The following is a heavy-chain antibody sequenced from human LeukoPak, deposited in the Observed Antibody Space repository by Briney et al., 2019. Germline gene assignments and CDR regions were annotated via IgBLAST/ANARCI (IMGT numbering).Heavy chain of an antibody. CDR3: AGDIVVVPAAKAFLYGMDV. D-gene: IGHD2-2*01. J-gene: IGHJ6*02. V-gene: IGHV3-30-3*01. Sequence: TGGSLRLSCAASGFTFSSYAMHWVRQAPGKGLEWVAVISYDGSNKYYADSVKGRFTISRDNSKNTLYLQMNSLRAEDTAVYYCAGDIVVVPAAKAFLYGMDVWGQGTTVTVSS. CDR1: GFTFSSYA. CDR2: ISYDGSNK.